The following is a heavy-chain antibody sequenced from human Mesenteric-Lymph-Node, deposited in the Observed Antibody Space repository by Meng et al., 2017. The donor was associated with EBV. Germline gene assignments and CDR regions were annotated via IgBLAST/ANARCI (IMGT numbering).Heavy chain of an antibody. CDR2: ISRSSSSI. V-gene: IGHV3-11*01. D-gene: IGHD3-10*01. Sequence: QVQVLGSGGGLAKRGGSLRCSCAASGFTFSDYYMSWIRQAPGKGLEWVSYISRSSSSIYYADSVKGRFTIARDNAKNSLYLQMNSLRAEDTAVYYCATGTYYWYYDYWGQGTLVTVSS. CDR1: GFTFSDYY. CDR3: ATGTYYWYYDY. J-gene: IGHJ4*02.